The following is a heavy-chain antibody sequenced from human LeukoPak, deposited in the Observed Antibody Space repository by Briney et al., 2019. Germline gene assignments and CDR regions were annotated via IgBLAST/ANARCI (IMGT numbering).Heavy chain of an antibody. CDR2: ISSSGSTT. Sequence: HPGGSLRLSCAASGFTFSSYEMNWVRQAPGKGLEWVSYISSSGSTTHYADSVKGRFTISRDNSKNTLYLQMNSLRAEDTAVYYCAKVGVAGGYYWFDPWGQGTLVTVSS. D-gene: IGHD6-19*01. CDR1: GFTFSSYE. V-gene: IGHV3-48*03. J-gene: IGHJ5*02. CDR3: AKVGVAGGYYWFDP.